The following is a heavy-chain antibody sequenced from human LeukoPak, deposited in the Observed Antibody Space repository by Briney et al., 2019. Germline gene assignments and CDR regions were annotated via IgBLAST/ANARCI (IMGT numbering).Heavy chain of an antibody. CDR3: TTQARMVATTGPPFKAYYNWSDP. CDR2: IKSKTDGWTT. J-gene: IGHJ5*02. V-gene: IGHV3-15*01. Sequence: GGSLRLSCAASGFIFSSHAMSWVRQAPGKGLEWVGRIKSKTDGWTTDYAAPVKGRFTISRDDSKNTLYLQMNSLKTEDAAVYYCTTQARMVATTGPPFKAYYNWSDPWGQGTLVTVSS. CDR1: GFIFSSHA. D-gene: IGHD5-12*01.